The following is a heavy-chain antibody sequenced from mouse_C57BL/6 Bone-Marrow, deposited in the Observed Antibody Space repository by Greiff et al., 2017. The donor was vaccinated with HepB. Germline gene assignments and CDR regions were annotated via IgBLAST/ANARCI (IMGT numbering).Heavy chain of an antibody. V-gene: IGHV1-55*01. CDR2: IYPGSGNT. CDR3: ARAGSSTH. D-gene: IGHD3-2*02. J-gene: IGHJ2*01. Sequence: VQLQQPGAELVKPGASVKMSCKASGYTFTSYWITWVKQRPGQGLEWIGDIYPGSGNTNYNEKFKSKATLTVDTSSSTAYMQLSSLTSEDYAVYYCARAGSSTHWGQGTTLTVSS. CDR1: GYTFTSYW.